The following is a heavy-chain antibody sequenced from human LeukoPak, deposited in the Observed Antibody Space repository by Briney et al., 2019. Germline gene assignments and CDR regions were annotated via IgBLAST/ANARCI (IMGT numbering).Heavy chain of an antibody. Sequence: PGGSLRLSCAVSGLTVNKYAMSWVRQAPGQGLEWVSAMTGSGGSTYYAASVKGRFTISRDVSKNTLLLQMNSLRAEDTAVYYCARGGDYWNAIDYWGQGTLVTVSS. J-gene: IGHJ4*02. CDR3: ARGGDYWNAIDY. D-gene: IGHD1-1*01. CDR1: GLTVNKYA. V-gene: IGHV3-23*01. CDR2: MTGSGGST.